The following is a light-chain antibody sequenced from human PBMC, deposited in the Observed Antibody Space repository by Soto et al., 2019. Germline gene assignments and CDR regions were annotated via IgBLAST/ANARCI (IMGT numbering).Light chain of an antibody. CDR3: SSYTSSSTSVV. V-gene: IGLV2-14*01. CDR2: DVS. Sequence: QSVLTQPASVSGSPGQSITISCTGTSSDVGGYNYVSWYQQHPGKAPKLMIYDVSNRPSVVSNRFSGSKSGNTASLTISGLQAEDEADYYCSSYTSSSTSVVFGGGTQLTVL. CDR1: SSDVGGYNY. J-gene: IGLJ2*01.